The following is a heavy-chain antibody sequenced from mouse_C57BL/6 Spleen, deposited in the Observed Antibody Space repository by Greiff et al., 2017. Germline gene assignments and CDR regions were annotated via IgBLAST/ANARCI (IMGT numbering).Heavy chain of an antibody. J-gene: IGHJ3*01. D-gene: IGHD2-3*01. CDR2: IDPSDSYT. CDR3: ARGDDGYPAWFAY. CDR1: GYTFTSYW. V-gene: IGHV1-59*01. Sequence: QVQLQQPGAELVRPGTSVKLSCKASGYTFTSYWMHWVKQRPGQGLEWIGVIDPSDSYTNYNQKFKGKATLTVDTSSSTAYMQLSSLTSEDSAVYYCARGDDGYPAWFAYWGQGTLVTVSA.